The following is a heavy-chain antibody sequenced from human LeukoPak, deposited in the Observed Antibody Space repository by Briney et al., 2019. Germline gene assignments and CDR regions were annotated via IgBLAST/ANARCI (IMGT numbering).Heavy chain of an antibody. V-gene: IGHV3-21*01. CDR2: ISSSSSYI. CDR3: ARGSSPFCLAEYFQH. D-gene: IGHD3-3*01. J-gene: IGHJ1*01. CDR1: GFTFSSYS. Sequence: GGSLRLSCAASGFTFSSYSMNWVRQAPGKGLEWVSSISSSSSYIYYADSVKGRFTISRDNAKNSLYLQMNSLRAEDTAVYYCARGSSPFCLAEYFQHWGQGTLVTVSS.